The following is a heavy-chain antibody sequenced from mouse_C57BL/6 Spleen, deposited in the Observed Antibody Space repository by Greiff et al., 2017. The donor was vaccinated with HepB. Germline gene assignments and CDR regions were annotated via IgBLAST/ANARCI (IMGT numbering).Heavy chain of an antibody. J-gene: IGHJ2*01. Sequence: EVQGVESGGGLVQPGGSLKLSCAASGFTFSDYGMAWVRQAPRKGPEWVAFISNLAYSVYYADTVTGRFTISRENAKNTLYLEMSSLRSEDTAMYYCARQGDYDYHYFDYWGQGTTLTVSS. CDR1: GFTFSDYG. CDR2: ISNLAYSV. CDR3: ARQGDYDYHYFDY. V-gene: IGHV5-15*01. D-gene: IGHD2-4*01.